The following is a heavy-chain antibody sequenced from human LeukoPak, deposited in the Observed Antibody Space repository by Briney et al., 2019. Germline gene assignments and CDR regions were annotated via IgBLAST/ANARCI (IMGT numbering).Heavy chain of an antibody. Sequence: GGSLRLSCAASGFTFDDYGMVWVRQAPGKGLEWVSGINWNGDSTGYADSVKGRFTISRDNAKNSLYLQMNSLRAEDTALYYCARALRITMVRVQTGGFDYWGQGTLVTVSS. CDR1: GFTFDDYG. CDR3: ARALRITMVRVQTGGFDY. V-gene: IGHV3-20*04. CDR2: INWNGDST. J-gene: IGHJ4*02. D-gene: IGHD3-10*01.